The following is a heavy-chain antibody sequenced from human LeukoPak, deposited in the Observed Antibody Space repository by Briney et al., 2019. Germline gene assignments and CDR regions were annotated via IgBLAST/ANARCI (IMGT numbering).Heavy chain of an antibody. CDR2: MNPNSGNA. CDR3: ARGTPSGWHGAVY. V-gene: IGHV1-8*01. Sequence: ASVKVSCKASEYTFASYDINWVRQATGQGLEWMGWMNPNSGNAGYAQKFQGRVTMTRNTSINTAYMELSSLRSEDTAVYYCARGTPSGWHGAVYWGQGTLVTVSS. CDR1: EYTFASYD. J-gene: IGHJ4*02. D-gene: IGHD6-19*01.